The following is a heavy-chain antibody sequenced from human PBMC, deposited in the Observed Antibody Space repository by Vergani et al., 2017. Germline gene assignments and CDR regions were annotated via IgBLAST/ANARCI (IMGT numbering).Heavy chain of an antibody. J-gene: IGHJ4*02. V-gene: IGHV3-74*01. Sequence: EVQLVESGGGLVQPGGSLRLSCAASGFTFSRHWMHWVRQAPGKGLVWVSRVNPEGTNTPYADSVKGRFTISRDNAKNMMYLQLNSLRDEDTAVYYCARDRHIAALTYFDYWGQGTLVTVSS. CDR2: VNPEGTNT. CDR3: ARDRHIAALTYFDY. D-gene: IGHD6-6*01. CDR1: GFTFSRHW.